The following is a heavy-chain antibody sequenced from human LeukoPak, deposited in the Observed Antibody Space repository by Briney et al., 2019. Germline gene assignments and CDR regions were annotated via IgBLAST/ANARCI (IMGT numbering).Heavy chain of an antibody. CDR2: IIPIFGTA. J-gene: IGHJ6*02. CDR3: ARVPTVGGYYYGMDV. V-gene: IGHV1-69*13. D-gene: IGHD4-17*01. CDR1: GYTFTSYA. Sequence: SVKVSCKASGYTFTSYAMNWVRQAPGQGLEWMGGIIPIFGTANYAQKFQGRVTITADESTSTAYMELSSLRSEDTAVYYCARVPTVGGYYYGMDVWGQGTTATVSS.